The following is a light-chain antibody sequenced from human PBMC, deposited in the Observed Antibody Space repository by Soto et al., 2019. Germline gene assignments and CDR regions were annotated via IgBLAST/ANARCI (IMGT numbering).Light chain of an antibody. Sequence: QSVLTQPASVSGSPGQSITISCTGTSSDVGSYNLVSWYQQHPGKAPKLMIFEGSKRPSGVSNRFSGSKSGNTASLTISGLQAEDEADYYCCSYAGNSNYVFGTGTELTVL. J-gene: IGLJ1*01. CDR1: SSDVGSYNL. CDR2: EGS. V-gene: IGLV2-23*01. CDR3: CSYAGNSNYV.